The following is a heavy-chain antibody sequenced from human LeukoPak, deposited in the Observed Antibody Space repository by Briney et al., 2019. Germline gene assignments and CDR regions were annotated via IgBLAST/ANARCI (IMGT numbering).Heavy chain of an antibody. D-gene: IGHD3-22*01. Sequence: QPGGSLRLSCAASGFTFDDYAMHWVRQAPGKGLEWVSGISWNSGSIGYADSVKGRFTISRDNAKNSLYLQMNSLRAEDTALYYCAKGTYYYDSSDLTYDYYGMDVWGQGTTVTVSS. J-gene: IGHJ6*02. CDR1: GFTFDDYA. CDR3: AKGTYYYDSSDLTYDYYGMDV. V-gene: IGHV3-9*01. CDR2: ISWNSGSI.